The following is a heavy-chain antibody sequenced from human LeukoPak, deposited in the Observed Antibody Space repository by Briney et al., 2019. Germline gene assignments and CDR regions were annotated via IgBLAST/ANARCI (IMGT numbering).Heavy chain of an antibody. CDR3: ARSGNLRGASDY. J-gene: IGHJ4*02. CDR1: CGSISSSSYY. CDR2: IYYSGST. V-gene: IGHV4-39*01. Sequence: KPSQTLSLTCTVSCGSISSSSYYWGWLRQPPGKGLEWTGRIYYSGSTYYNPSLKSRVTISVETSKNQFSLKLTSVTAADTAVYYCARSGNLRGASDYWGQGTLVTVSS. D-gene: IGHD1-26*01.